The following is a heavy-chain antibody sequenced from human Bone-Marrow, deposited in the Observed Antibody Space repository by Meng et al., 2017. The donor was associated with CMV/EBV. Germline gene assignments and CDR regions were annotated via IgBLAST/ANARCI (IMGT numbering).Heavy chain of an antibody. CDR3: AKDLYGAHVPDYYGLDV. Sequence: LSLTCAVYGGSFSGYYWSWIRQAPGKGLEWVAVIWYDGSNKYYADSVKGRFTISRDNSKNTLYLQMNSLRAEDTAVYYCAKDLYGAHVPDYYGLDVWGQGTTVTSP. CDR2: IWYDGSNK. J-gene: IGHJ6*02. V-gene: IGHV3-33*06. CDR1: GGSFSGYY. D-gene: IGHD4-17*01.